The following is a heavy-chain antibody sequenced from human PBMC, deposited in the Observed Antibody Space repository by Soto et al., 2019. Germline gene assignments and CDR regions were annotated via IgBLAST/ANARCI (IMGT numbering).Heavy chain of an antibody. V-gene: IGHV1-69*06. CDR1: GGTFSSYA. CDR3: ARGTADGVGDTPWFDP. CDR2: IIPIFGTA. D-gene: IGHD1-26*01. J-gene: IGHJ5*02. Sequence: QVQLVQSGAEVKKPGSSVKVSCKASGGTFSSYAISWVRQAPGQGLEWMGGIIPIFGTANYAQKFQGRVTITADKSTSTAYMELSSLRSEDTAVYYCARGTADGVGDTPWFDPWGQGTLVTVSS.